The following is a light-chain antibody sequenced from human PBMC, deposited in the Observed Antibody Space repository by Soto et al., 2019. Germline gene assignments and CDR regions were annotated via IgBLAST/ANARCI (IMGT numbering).Light chain of an antibody. CDR3: QSYDSSLSVV. CDR1: SSNIGAGYD. J-gene: IGLJ2*01. Sequence: QSVLTQPPSVSGSPRQRVTISSTGSSSNIGAGYDVHWYQQLPGTAPKLLIYGNSNQPSGVPDRFSGSKSGTSASLAITGLQAEDEADYYCQSYDSSLSVVFGGGAKLPVL. V-gene: IGLV1-40*01. CDR2: GNS.